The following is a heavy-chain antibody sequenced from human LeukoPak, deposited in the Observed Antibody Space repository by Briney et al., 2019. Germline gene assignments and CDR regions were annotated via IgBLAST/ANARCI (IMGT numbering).Heavy chain of an antibody. J-gene: IGHJ4*02. CDR3: AREGGGWYIDY. D-gene: IGHD6-19*01. V-gene: IGHV3-7*01. CDR1: GFTFSSYW. CDR2: INQDGSEK. Sequence: GGSLRLSCVASGFTFSSYWMSWVRQAPGKGLEWVANINQDGSEKYYVDSVKGRFTISRDNAKNSLYLQMNSLRAEDTAVYYCAREGGGWYIDYWGQGTLVTVSS.